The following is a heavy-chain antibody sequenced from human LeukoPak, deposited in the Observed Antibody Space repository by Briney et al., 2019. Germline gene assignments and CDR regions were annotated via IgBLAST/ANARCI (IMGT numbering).Heavy chain of an antibody. CDR3: AADLGLSTSSIAARGGYYYYMDV. J-gene: IGHJ6*03. CDR2: ISAYNGNT. CDR1: GYTFTSYG. Sequence: ASVKVSCKASGYTFTSYGISWVRQAPGQGLEWMGWISAYNGNTNYAQKLQGRVTMTTDTSTSTAYMELSSLRSEDTAVYYCAADLGLSTSSIAARGGYYYYMDVWGKGTTVTVSS. D-gene: IGHD6-6*01. V-gene: IGHV1-18*01.